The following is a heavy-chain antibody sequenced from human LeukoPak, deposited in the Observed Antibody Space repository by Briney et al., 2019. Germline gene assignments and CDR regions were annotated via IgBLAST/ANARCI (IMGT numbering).Heavy chain of an antibody. Sequence: SETLSLTCTVSGGSISSYYWSWIRQPPGKGLEWIGYIYYSGSTNYNPSLKSRVTISVDTSKNQFSLKLSSVTAADTAVYYCARLDTGSYWGADYWGQGTLVTVSS. CDR3: ARLDTGSYWGADY. V-gene: IGHV4-59*08. D-gene: IGHD1-26*01. CDR2: IYYSGST. J-gene: IGHJ4*02. CDR1: GGSISSYY.